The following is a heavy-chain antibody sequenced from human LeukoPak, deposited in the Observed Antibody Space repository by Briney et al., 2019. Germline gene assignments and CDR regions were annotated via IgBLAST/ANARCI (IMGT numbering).Heavy chain of an antibody. CDR1: GFTFSSYG. Sequence: GGSLRLSCAASGFTFSSYGMHWVRQAPGKGLEWVAFIRYDGSNKYYADSVKGRFTISRDNSKNTLYLQMNSLRAEDTAVYYCAKGLAYCGGDCYPLDYWGQGTLVTVSS. CDR3: AKGLAYCGGDCYPLDY. D-gene: IGHD2-21*01. V-gene: IGHV3-30*02. J-gene: IGHJ4*02. CDR2: IRYDGSNK.